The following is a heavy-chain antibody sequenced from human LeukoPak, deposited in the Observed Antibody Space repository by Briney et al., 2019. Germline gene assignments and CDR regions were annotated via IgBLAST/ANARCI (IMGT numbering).Heavy chain of an antibody. Sequence: PGGSLRLSCAASGFTFSSYSMNWVRQAPGKGLEWVSYITFSSSYIYYADSAKGRFTISRDNAKNSLYLQMDSLRDEDTAVYFCARFQSGSYYSDYWGQGTLVTVSS. CDR2: ITFSSSYI. J-gene: IGHJ4*02. D-gene: IGHD1-26*01. CDR3: ARFQSGSYYSDY. CDR1: GFTFSSYS. V-gene: IGHV3-21*01.